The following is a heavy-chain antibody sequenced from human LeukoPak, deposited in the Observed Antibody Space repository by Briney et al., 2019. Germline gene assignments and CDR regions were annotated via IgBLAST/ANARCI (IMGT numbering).Heavy chain of an antibody. CDR2: INSDGSST. CDR3: ASALYSNYDY. V-gene: IGHV3-74*01. D-gene: IGHD4-11*01. Sequence: WFSRINSDGSSTSYADSVKGRFTISRDNAKNTLYLQMNSLRAEDTAVYYCASALYSNYDYWGQGTLVTVSS. J-gene: IGHJ4*02.